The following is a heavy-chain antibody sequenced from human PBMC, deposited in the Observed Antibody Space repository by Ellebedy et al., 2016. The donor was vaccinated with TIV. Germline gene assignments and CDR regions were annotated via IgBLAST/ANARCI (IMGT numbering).Heavy chain of an antibody. Sequence: GESLKISXAASGFDFSYHIFNWIRQAPGKGLEWVAHISASNIFYTDSVKGRFTISRDDAKNSLYLQMNSLRADDTAVYYCARGGGYSFDSWWYPDVWGRGTLVTVSS. CDR1: GFDFSYHI. D-gene: IGHD5-12*01. CDR2: ISASNI. CDR3: ARGGGYSFDSWWYPDV. J-gene: IGHJ2*01. V-gene: IGHV3-21*05.